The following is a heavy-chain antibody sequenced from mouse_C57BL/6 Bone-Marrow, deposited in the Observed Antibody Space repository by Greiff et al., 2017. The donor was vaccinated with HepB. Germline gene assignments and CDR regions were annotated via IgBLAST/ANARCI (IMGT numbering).Heavy chain of an antibody. Sequence: VQLQQSGAELVRPGASVKLSCTASGFNIKDDYMHWVKQRPEQGLEWIGWIDPENGDTEYASKFQGKVTITADTSSNTAYLQLSSLTSEDTAVYYCTPFLYYGSSYGYFDVWGTGTTVTVSS. V-gene: IGHV14-4*01. D-gene: IGHD1-1*01. CDR2: IDPENGDT. CDR3: TPFLYYGSSYGYFDV. J-gene: IGHJ1*03. CDR1: GFNIKDDY.